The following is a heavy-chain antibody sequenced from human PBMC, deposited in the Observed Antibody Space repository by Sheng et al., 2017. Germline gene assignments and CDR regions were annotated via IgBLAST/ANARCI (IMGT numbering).Heavy chain of an antibody. CDR1: GFTFGDFY. V-gene: IGHV3-11*01. Sequence: QVQVVESGGGLVKPGGSLRLSCAGSGFTFGDFYMSWIRQVPGKGLEYISYISESGTEHHADSVKGRFTISRDNANNSLFLQMNNLRADDTAVYYCARGFEAVVVGTASLAYGMDVWGQGP. CDR3: ARGFEAVVVGTASLAYGMDV. D-gene: IGHD2-15*01. J-gene: IGHJ6*02. CDR2: ISESGTE.